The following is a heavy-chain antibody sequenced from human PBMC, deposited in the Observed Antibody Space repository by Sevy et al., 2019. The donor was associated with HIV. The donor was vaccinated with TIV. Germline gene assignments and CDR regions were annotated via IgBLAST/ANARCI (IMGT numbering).Heavy chain of an antibody. Sequence: GGSLRLSCAASGLTLSSCGMHWVRQAPGKGLEWVAVISYDGSNKYYAESVKGRFTISRDTSKNTLYLQMNSQRAEDTAVYYCAKDFTGFYGMDVWGQGTTVTVSS. D-gene: IGHD3-9*01. CDR2: ISYDGSNK. CDR3: AKDFTGFYGMDV. V-gene: IGHV3-30*18. CDR1: GLTLSSCG. J-gene: IGHJ6*02.